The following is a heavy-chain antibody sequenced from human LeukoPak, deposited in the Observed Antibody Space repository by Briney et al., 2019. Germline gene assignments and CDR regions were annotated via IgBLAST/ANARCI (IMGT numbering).Heavy chain of an antibody. CDR2: ISGSGGST. J-gene: IGHJ3*02. CDR3: AKPRRVTMIVVVIHPIPKEAFDI. D-gene: IGHD3-22*01. Sequence: GGSLRLSCAASGFTFSSYAMSWVRQAPGKGLEWVSAISGSGGSTYYADSVKGRFTISRDNSKNTLYLQMNTLRAEDTAVYYCAKPRRVTMIVVVIHPIPKEAFDIWGQGTMVTVSS. CDR1: GFTFSSYA. V-gene: IGHV3-23*01.